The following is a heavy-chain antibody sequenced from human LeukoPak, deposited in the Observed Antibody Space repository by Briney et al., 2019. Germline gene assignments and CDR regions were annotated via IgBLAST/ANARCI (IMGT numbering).Heavy chain of an antibody. D-gene: IGHD2-2*01. Sequence: PGGSLRLSCAASGITVSSTYMNWVRQAPGKGLEWVSVITSGGNSYYADSVKGRFTISRDNSKNTLYLQMNSLRAEDTAVYYCARGQCSSPSCRYFDYWGQGTLVTVSS. J-gene: IGHJ4*02. CDR1: GITVSSTY. CDR3: ARGQCSSPSCRYFDY. CDR2: ITSGGNS. V-gene: IGHV3-66*01.